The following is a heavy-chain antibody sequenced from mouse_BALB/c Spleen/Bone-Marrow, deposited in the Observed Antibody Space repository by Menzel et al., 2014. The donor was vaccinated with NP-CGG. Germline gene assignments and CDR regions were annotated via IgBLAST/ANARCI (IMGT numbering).Heavy chain of an antibody. CDR1: GFNIKDTY. Sequence: EVQLQESGAELVKPGASVKLSCTASGFNIKDTYMRWVKQRPEQGLEWIGRIDPANGNTKYDPKFQGKATIAADTSPNTAYLLLSSLTSEDTAFYCCARWDYYAMDYWGQGPSVTVSS. V-gene: IGHV14-3*02. J-gene: IGHJ4*01. CDR3: ARWDYYAMDY. CDR2: IDPANGNT.